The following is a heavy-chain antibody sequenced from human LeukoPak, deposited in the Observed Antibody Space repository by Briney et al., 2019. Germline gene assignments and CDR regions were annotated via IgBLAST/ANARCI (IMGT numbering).Heavy chain of an antibody. D-gene: IGHD1-1*01. CDR3: ARETGTEDVNWFDP. CDR1: GDTFTSYD. Sequence: ASVRVSCKASGDTFTSYDINWVRQAPGQGLEWMGWMNPNSGNTGYAQKFQGRVTMTRNTSISTAYMELSSLRSEDTAVYYCARETGTEDVNWFDPWGQGTLVTVSS. J-gene: IGHJ5*02. CDR2: MNPNSGNT. V-gene: IGHV1-8*01.